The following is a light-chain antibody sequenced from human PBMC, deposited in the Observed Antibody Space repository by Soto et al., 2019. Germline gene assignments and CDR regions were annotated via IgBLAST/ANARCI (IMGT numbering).Light chain of an antibody. Sequence: EIVMTQSPATLSVSPGERATLSCRASQSVSSNLAWYQQKPGQAPRLLIYGASTRATGIPARFSGSGSGTEFTLTSSILQSDVFAFYYHQQYNNWPTWTFGQGTKVEIK. CDR3: QQYNNWPTWT. CDR2: GAS. V-gene: IGKV3-15*01. CDR1: QSVSSN. J-gene: IGKJ1*01.